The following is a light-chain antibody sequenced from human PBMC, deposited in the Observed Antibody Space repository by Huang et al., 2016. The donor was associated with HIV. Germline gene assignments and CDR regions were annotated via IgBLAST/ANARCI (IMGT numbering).Light chain of an antibody. J-gene: IGKJ1*01. CDR3: HHYSNWPPTWT. Sequence: EIVMTQSPATLSVSPGERATLSCRASQSVAKHFAWYQQTPGQAPRLFIYGASTRATGIPARFSGSGSGTECTLTISSLQSEDFAVYYCHHYSNWPPTWTFGQGTKVEIK. V-gene: IGKV3-15*01. CDR1: QSVAKH. CDR2: GAS.